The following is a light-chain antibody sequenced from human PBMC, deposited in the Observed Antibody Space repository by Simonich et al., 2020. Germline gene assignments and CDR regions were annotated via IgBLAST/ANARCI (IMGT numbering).Light chain of an antibody. CDR2: DDS. J-gene: IGLJ3*02. V-gene: IGLV3-21*03. Sequence: SYVLTQPPSVSVSPGKTDRITCGGNNIGSKSVHWYQQKPGQAPVLVVYDDSDRHSGLPERFSGSNSGNTATLTISRVEAGDEADYYCQVWDSSSDHWVFGGGTKLTVL. CDR3: QVWDSSSDHWV. CDR1: NIGSKS.